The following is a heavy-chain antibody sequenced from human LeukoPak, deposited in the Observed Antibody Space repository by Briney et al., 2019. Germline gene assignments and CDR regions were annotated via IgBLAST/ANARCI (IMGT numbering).Heavy chain of an antibody. CDR2: ISGSGAST. CDR3: AKDKAGGYSYGYLIDY. CDR1: GFTLSTNA. Sequence: GGSLRLSCLTSGFTLSTNAMSWVRQAPGKGLEWISGISGSGASTYYADSVKGRFTISRDNSKNTLYLQMNSLRAEDTAVYYCAKDKAGGYSYGYLIDYWGQGTLVTVYS. D-gene: IGHD5-18*01. J-gene: IGHJ4*02. V-gene: IGHV3-23*01.